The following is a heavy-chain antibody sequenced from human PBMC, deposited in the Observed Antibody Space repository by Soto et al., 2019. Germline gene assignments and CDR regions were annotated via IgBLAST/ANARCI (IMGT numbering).Heavy chain of an antibody. V-gene: IGHV4-31*03. D-gene: IGHD2-15*01. CDR2: IYYSGST. Sequence: QVQLQESGPGLVKPSQTLSLTCTVSGGSISSGGYYWSWIRQHPGKGLEWIGYIYYSGSTYYNPSLKSRVTISVDTSKNQFSLKLSSVTAADTAEYYCARDLGYCSGGSCYRWFDPWGQGTLVTVSS. CDR1: GGSISSGGYY. J-gene: IGHJ5*02. CDR3: ARDLGYCSGGSCYRWFDP.